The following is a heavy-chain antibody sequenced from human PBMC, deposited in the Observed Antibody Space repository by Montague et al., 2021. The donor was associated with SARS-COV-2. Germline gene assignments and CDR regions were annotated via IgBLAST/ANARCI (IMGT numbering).Heavy chain of an antibody. CDR3: ARHSYRTFDF. J-gene: IGHJ4*02. CDR2: TIYTGSAWYN. V-gene: IGHV6-1*01. Sequence: CAISGDSVSTYGVAWDWIRQSPSRGLEWLGMTIYTGSAWYNEYAETVKGRITIDPDTPKNQFSLHLTSVTPEDTAVYYCARHSYRTFDFWGQGTLVTVSS. D-gene: IGHD3-10*01. CDR1: GDSVSTYGVA.